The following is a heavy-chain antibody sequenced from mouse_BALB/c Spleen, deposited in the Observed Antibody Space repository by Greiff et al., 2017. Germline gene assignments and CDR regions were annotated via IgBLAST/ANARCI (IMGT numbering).Heavy chain of an antibody. J-gene: IGHJ1*01. Sequence: VQLKESGPGLVAPSQSLSITCTVSGFSLTGYGVNWVRQPPGKGLEWLGMIWGDGSTDYNSALKSRLSISKDNSKSQVFLKMNSLQTDDTARYYCARASYYGSSYWYCDVWGAGTTVTVSS. CDR1: GFSLTGYG. CDR3: ARASYYGSSYWYCDV. CDR2: IWGDGST. V-gene: IGHV2-6-7*01. D-gene: IGHD1-1*01.